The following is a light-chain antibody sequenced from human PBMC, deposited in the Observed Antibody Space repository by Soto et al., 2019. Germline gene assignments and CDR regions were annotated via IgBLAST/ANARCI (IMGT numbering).Light chain of an antibody. CDR1: SSDVGGYNY. Sequence: PASGVGPAGRWITISYTGTSSDVGGYNYVSWYQQHPGKAPKLMIYDVSNRPSGVSNRFSGSKSGNTASLTISGLQAEDEADYYCSSYTSSSTPNVFGNGTKVTVL. V-gene: IGLV2-14*01. CDR2: DVS. CDR3: SSYTSSSTPNV. J-gene: IGLJ1*01.